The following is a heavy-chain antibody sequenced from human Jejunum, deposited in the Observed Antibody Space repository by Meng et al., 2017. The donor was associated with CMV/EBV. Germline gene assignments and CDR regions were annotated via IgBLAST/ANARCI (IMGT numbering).Heavy chain of an antibody. V-gene: IGHV3-43*01. Sequence: FVAFTMHWVRQAPVKGLEWVSLISRQGDIAYYEDSMKGRFTISRDNNKNFLYLHMNSLRSEDTALYYCAKEGPDCTNGVCPAFDIWGQGTMVTVSS. CDR1: FVAFT. CDR3: AKEGPDCTNGVCPAFDI. D-gene: IGHD2-8*01. J-gene: IGHJ3*02. CDR2: ISRQGDIA.